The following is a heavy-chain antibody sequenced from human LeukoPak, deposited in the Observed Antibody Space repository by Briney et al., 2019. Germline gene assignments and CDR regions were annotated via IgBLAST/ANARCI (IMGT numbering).Heavy chain of an antibody. CDR3: ARRRVSRTLDY. Sequence: GGSLRLSCAASGFTFSTYVMTWFRQAPGKGLEWVASILESGARTYYPDSVKGRFTISRDNSKNTLYLQMNSLTAEDTAIYYCARRRVSRTLDYWGQGTLVTVSS. V-gene: IGHV3-23*01. CDR1: GFTFSTYV. J-gene: IGHJ4*02. CDR2: ILESGART.